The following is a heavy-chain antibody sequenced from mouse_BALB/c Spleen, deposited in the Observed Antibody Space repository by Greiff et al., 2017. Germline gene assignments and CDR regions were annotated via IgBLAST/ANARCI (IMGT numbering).Heavy chain of an antibody. V-gene: IGHV2-9*02. CDR1: GFSLTSYG. D-gene: IGHD2-2*01. CDR2: IWAGGST. CDR3: ASIYYGYSWFAY. Sequence: VKLMESGPGLVAPSQSLSITCTVSGFSLTSYGVHWVRQPPGKGLEWLGVIWAGGSTNYNSALMSRLSISKDNSKSQVFLKMNSLQTDDTAMYYCASIYYGYSWFAYWGQGTLVTVSA. J-gene: IGHJ3*01.